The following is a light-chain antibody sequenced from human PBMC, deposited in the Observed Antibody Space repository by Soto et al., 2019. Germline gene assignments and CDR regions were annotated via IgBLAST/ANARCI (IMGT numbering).Light chain of an antibody. J-gene: IGLJ1*01. V-gene: IGLV2-14*01. CDR2: EVS. CDR3: SSYTSSSTLV. CDR1: SSDVGGYNY. Sequence: QSALTQPASGSGSPGQSITISCTGTSSDVGGYNYVSWYQQHPGKAPKLMIYEVSNRPSGVSNRFSGYKSGNTASLTISGLQAEDEADYYCSSYTSSSTLVFGTGTKLTVL.